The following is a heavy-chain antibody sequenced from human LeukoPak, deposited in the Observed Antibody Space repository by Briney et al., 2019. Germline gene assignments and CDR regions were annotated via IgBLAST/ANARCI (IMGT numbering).Heavy chain of an antibody. Sequence: PGGSLRLSCAASGFTSSSHWVSWVRQAPGKGLEWVANIKEDGSEKYYVDSVKGRFTISRDNAKNSLYLQMNSLRAEDTAVYYCARRRSDYDILTGYYKDGYFDYWGQGTLVTASS. V-gene: IGHV3-7*03. CDR3: ARRRSDYDILTGYYKDGYFDY. CDR2: IKEDGSEK. D-gene: IGHD3-9*01. CDR1: GFTSSSHW. J-gene: IGHJ4*02.